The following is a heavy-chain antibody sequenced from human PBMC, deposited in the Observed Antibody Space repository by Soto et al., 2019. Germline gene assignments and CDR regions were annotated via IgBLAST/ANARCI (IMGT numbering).Heavy chain of an antibody. J-gene: IGHJ6*02. CDR2: INWNGGST. CDR3: ASGIVGATTYGMDV. CDR1: GFTFEDYG. D-gene: IGHD1-26*01. V-gene: IGHV3-20*04. Sequence: EVQLVESGGGVVRPGGSLRLSCAASGFTFEDYGLSWVRQAPGKGLEWVSGINWNGGSTRYADSVKGRFTISRDNAKNSLYLQMNSLRAEDTALYYCASGIVGATTYGMDVWGQGTTVTVSS.